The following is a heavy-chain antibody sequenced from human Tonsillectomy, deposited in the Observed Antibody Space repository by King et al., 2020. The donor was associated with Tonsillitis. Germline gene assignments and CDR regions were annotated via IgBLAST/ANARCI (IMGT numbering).Heavy chain of an antibody. CDR3: AHGHMMITFGGVERLFDP. CDR1: GFSLSTSGVG. Sequence: QITLKESGPTLVKPTQTLTLTCTFSGFSLSTSGVGVGWIRQPPGKALEWLALIYWNDDKRYSPSLKSRLTITKDTSKNQVVLTMTNMDPVDTATYYCAHGHMMITFGGVERLFDPWGQGTLVTVSS. CDR2: IYWNDDK. D-gene: IGHD3-16*01. V-gene: IGHV2-5*01. J-gene: IGHJ5*02.